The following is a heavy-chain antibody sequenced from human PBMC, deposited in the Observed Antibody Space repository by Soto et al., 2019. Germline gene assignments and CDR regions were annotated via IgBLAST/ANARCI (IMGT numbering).Heavy chain of an antibody. Sequence: ASVKVSCKASGYTFTSYAMHWVRQAPGQRLEWMGWINAGNGNTKYSQKFQGRVTITRDTSASTAYMELSSLRSEDTAVYYCARGGRYGSGLSWFDPWGQGTLVTVSS. J-gene: IGHJ5*02. CDR1: GYTFTSYA. CDR3: ARGGRYGSGLSWFDP. CDR2: INAGNGNT. D-gene: IGHD3-10*01. V-gene: IGHV1-3*01.